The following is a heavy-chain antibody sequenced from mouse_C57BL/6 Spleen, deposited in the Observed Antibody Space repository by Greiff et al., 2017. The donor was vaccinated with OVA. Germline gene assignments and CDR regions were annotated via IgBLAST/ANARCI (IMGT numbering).Heavy chain of an antibody. V-gene: IGHV3-6*01. CDR2: ISYDGSN. J-gene: IGHJ4*01. CDR3: AREITTVVATRAMDY. CDR1: GYSITSGYY. Sequence: VQLKQSGPGLVKPSQSLSLTCSVTGYSITSGYYWNWIRQFPGNKLEWMGYISYDGSNNYNPSLKNRISITRDTSKNQFFLKLNSVTTEDTATYYCAREITTVVATRAMDYWGQGTSVTVSS. D-gene: IGHD1-1*01.